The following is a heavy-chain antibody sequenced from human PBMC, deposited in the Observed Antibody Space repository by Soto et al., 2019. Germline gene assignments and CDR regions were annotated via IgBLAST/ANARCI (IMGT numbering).Heavy chain of an antibody. J-gene: IGHJ4*02. CDR3: ARGGWVPPFDS. CDR2: MKPNTGNT. V-gene: IGHV1-8*01. Sequence: HVQLVQSGADMKNPGASVKVSCKASGYTFTHYDINWVRQATGQGLEWMGWMKPNTGNTGFAQKFQDRVTMTRNTSISIGYMELSSLRSEDTALYFCARGGWVPPFDSWGQGTPVTVSS. D-gene: IGHD1-26*01. CDR1: GYTFTHYD.